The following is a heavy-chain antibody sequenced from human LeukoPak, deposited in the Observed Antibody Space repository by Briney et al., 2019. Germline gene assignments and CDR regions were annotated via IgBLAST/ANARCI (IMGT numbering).Heavy chain of an antibody. CDR2: IYYSGST. V-gene: IGHV4-59*08. CDR1: GGSIISYY. D-gene: IGHD3-3*01. J-gene: IGHJ5*02. CDR3: ARHQDDFWSGIVFDP. Sequence: SETLSLTCTVSGGSIISYYWSWIRQPPGKGLEWIGYIYYSGSTNYNPSLKSRVTISVDTSKNQFSLKLSSVTAADTAVYYCARHQDDFWSGIVFDPWGQGTLVTVSS.